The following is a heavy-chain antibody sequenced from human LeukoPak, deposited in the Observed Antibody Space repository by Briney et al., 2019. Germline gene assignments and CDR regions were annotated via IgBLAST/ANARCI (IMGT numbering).Heavy chain of an antibody. CDR3: TRDGGSYNFDN. Sequence: GGSLRLSCAVSGFNIINYSMNWVRQAPGKGLEWVSYITSDSSNIDYADSVQGRFTISRDNVKNSLYLQMNSLSDEDMATYYCTRDGGSYNFDNWGQGTRVTVSS. J-gene: IGHJ4*02. CDR1: GFNIINYS. D-gene: IGHD3-10*01. V-gene: IGHV3-48*02. CDR2: ITSDSSNI.